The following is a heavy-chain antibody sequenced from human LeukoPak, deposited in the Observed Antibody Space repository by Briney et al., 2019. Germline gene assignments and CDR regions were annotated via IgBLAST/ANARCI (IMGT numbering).Heavy chain of an antibody. D-gene: IGHD4-23*01. CDR1: GGTYRSNA. Sequence: SVKVSCKASGGTYRSNAISWVRQAPGQGLEWMGGITPIFGTANYAQKFQGRVTITAVESMSTAYMELSSLRSEDTAVYYCARGWLAETTVVTPYNYWGQGTLVTVSS. CDR2: ITPIFGTA. J-gene: IGHJ4*02. CDR3: ARGWLAETTVVTPYNY. V-gene: IGHV1-69*01.